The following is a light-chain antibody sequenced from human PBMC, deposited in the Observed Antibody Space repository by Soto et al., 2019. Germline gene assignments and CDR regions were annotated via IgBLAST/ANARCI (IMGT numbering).Light chain of an antibody. CDR2: VNT. J-gene: IGLJ2*01. V-gene: IGLV1-40*01. Sequence: QAVVTQPPSVSGAPGQRVTISCTGNSSNIGAGSDVHWYQQLPGTAPKLLIYVNTIRASGVPDRFSGSKSGTSASLAITGLQAEDEADYYCQSYDRSLSGSVFGGGTKLTVL. CDR1: SSNIGAGSD. CDR3: QSYDRSLSGSV.